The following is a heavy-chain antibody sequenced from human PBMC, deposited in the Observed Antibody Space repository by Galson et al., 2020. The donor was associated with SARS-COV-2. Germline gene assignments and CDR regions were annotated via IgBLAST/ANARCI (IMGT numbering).Heavy chain of an antibody. Sequence: SETLSLTCSVSGGFISSTSYLWGWIRQPPGKGLEWIGSIYNTGSTHYNPSLESRATISVDTSKNHFSLKLSSVTAADTAVYYCARDATSSGWFNWFDPWGRGTLVTVSS. V-gene: IGHV4-39*07. J-gene: IGHJ5*02. CDR3: ARDATSSGWFNWFDP. CDR2: IYNTGST. D-gene: IGHD6-19*01. CDR1: GGFISSTSYL.